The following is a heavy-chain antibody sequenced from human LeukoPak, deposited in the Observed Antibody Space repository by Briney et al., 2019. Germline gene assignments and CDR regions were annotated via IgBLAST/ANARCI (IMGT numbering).Heavy chain of an antibody. CDR1: GFTFSSYG. CDR2: IRYDGSNK. V-gene: IGHV3-30*02. Sequence: SGGSLRLSCAASGFTFSSYGMHWVRQAPGKGLEWVAFIRYDGSNKYYADSVKGRFTISRDNSKNTLYLQMNSLRAEDTAVYYCARKYDFWSGYYQGAYYFDYWGQGTLVTVSS. CDR3: ARKYDFWSGYYQGAYYFDY. D-gene: IGHD3-3*01. J-gene: IGHJ4*02.